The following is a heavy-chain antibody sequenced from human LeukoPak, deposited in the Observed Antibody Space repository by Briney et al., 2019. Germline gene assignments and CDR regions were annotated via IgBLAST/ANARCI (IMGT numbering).Heavy chain of an antibody. J-gene: IGHJ3*02. CDR1: GYTFTGYY. D-gene: IGHD2-15*01. Sequence: GASVKVSCKASGYTFTGYYMHWVRQAPGQGLEWMGWINPNSGGTNYAQKFQGRVTMTRDTSISTAYMELSRLRSDDTAVYYCAREDLGGYCSGGSCYQRDEAHAFDIWGQGTMVTVSS. V-gene: IGHV1-2*02. CDR3: AREDLGGYCSGGSCYQRDEAHAFDI. CDR2: INPNSGGT.